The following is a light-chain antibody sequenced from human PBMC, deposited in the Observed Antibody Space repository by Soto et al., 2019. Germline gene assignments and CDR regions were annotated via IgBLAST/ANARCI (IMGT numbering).Light chain of an antibody. J-gene: IGKJ1*01. Sequence: ETVLTQSPGSLSLSLGDRATISCRASQTVSNSYLAWYQQKPGQAPRLLIYGTSSRATGIPDRFSGSGSGTDFTLTINRLEPEDFVIYYCQLYGSSPWTFGKGTKADIK. CDR3: QLYGSSPWT. V-gene: IGKV3-20*01. CDR1: QTVSNSY. CDR2: GTS.